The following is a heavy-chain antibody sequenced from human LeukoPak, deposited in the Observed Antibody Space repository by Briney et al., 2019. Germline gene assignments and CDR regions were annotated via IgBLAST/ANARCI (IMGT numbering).Heavy chain of an antibody. J-gene: IGHJ5*02. CDR3: ARAQDIVVVPAADNWFDP. Sequence: ASVKVSCKASGGTFSSYAISWVRQAPGQGLEWMGGIIPIFGTANYAQKFQGRVTITADESTSTAYMELSSLRSEDTAVYYCARAQDIVVVPAADNWFDPWGQGTLVIVSS. CDR2: IIPIFGTA. CDR1: GGTFSSYA. V-gene: IGHV1-69*13. D-gene: IGHD2-2*01.